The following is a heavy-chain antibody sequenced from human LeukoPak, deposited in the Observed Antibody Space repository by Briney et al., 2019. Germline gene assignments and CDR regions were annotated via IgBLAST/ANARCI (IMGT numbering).Heavy chain of an antibody. J-gene: IGHJ6*02. Sequence: ASVKVSCKASGYTFTDYSIHWVRQAPGQGLEWMGWISAYNGNTNYAQKLQGRVTMTTDTSTSTAYMELRSLRSDDTAVYYCARRPPVAGTSAGYYYYGMDVWGQGTTVTVSS. V-gene: IGHV1-18*04. CDR1: GYTFTDYS. CDR3: ARRPPVAGTSAGYYYYGMDV. CDR2: ISAYNGNT. D-gene: IGHD6-19*01.